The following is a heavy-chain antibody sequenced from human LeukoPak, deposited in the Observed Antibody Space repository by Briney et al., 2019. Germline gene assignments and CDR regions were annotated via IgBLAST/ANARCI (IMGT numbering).Heavy chain of an antibody. J-gene: IGHJ6*03. D-gene: IGHD6-13*01. Sequence: ASVKVSCTASGYTFTRYEVNWVRQAPGQGLEWMGWMNPNTGNTAYAQNFQGRVIMTRNTSINTAYLELSSLRSEDTALYYCARSAGLGYYYYYMDVWDKGTTVTVSS. CDR1: GYTFTRYE. CDR2: MNPNTGNT. V-gene: IGHV1-8*01. CDR3: ARSAGLGYYYYYMDV.